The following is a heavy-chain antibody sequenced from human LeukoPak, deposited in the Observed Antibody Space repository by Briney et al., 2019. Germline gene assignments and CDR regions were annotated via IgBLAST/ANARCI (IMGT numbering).Heavy chain of an antibody. CDR2: IKQDGSET. CDR1: RFTFSGYW. Sequence: GGSLRLSCAASRFTFSGYWMSWVRQAPGKGLEWVANIKQDGSETYYVDSVKGRFTISRDNAKNSLYLQMNSLRAEDTAVYYCARLYYYDSSGYYYLGYFDYWGQGTLVTVSS. J-gene: IGHJ4*02. D-gene: IGHD3-22*01. V-gene: IGHV3-7*01. CDR3: ARLYYYDSSGYYYLGYFDY.